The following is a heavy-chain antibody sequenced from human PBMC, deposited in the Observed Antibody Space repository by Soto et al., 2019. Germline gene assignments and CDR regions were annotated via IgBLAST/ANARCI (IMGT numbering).Heavy chain of an antibody. CDR1: GFVLRTCD. D-gene: IGHD3-22*01. CDR3: VPRLNPRVPDH. J-gene: IGHJ4*02. V-gene: IGHV3-23*01. Sequence: PGGSLRLSCEVSGFVLRTCDASWVRQAPGKGLEWLAVIIAWGQTIYSAESARGRFTISRDDAKNTLHLQIDSLTVEDTAVYYCVPRLNPRVPDHWGQGTLVTVSS. CDR2: IIAWGQTI.